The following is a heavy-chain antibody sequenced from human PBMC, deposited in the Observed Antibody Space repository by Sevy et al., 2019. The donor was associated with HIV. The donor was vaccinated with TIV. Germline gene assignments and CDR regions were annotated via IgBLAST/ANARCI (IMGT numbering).Heavy chain of an antibody. Sequence: GGSLRLSCAASGFTFSSYGMHWVRQAPGKGLEWVAVISYDGSNKYYADSVKGRFTISRDNSKNTLYLQMNSLRAEDTAVYYRAKKQDWDDSSGYYHDDYYYGMDVWGQGTTVTVSS. J-gene: IGHJ6*02. D-gene: IGHD3-22*01. CDR1: GFTFSSYG. CDR3: AKKQDWDDSSGYYHDDYYYGMDV. V-gene: IGHV3-30*18. CDR2: ISYDGSNK.